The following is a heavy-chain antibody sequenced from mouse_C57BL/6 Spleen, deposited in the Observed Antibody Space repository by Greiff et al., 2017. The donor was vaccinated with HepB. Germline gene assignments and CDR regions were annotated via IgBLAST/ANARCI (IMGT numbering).Heavy chain of an antibody. CDR2: IDPSDSYT. V-gene: IGHV1-69*01. CDR3: ARWGYYGSSLYWYFDV. D-gene: IGHD1-1*01. CDR1: GYTFTSYW. Sequence: QVQLQQPGAELVMPGASVKLSCKASGYTFTSYWMHWVKQRPGQGLEWIGEIDPSDSYTNYNQKFKGKSTLTVDKTSSTAYMQLSSLTSEDSAVYYCARWGYYGSSLYWYFDVWGTGTTVTVSS. J-gene: IGHJ1*03.